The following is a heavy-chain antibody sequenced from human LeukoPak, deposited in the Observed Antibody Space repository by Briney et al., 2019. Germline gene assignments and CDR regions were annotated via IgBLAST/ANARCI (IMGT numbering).Heavy chain of an antibody. D-gene: IGHD3-22*01. J-gene: IGHJ4*02. Sequence: ASVKVSCKASGGTFSSYAMSWVRQAPGKGLEWVSAISGSGGSTYYADSVKGRFTISRDNSKNTLYLQMNSLRAEDTAVYYCAKGHDSSGYYSYVFDYWGQGTLVTVSS. CDR1: GGTFSSYA. V-gene: IGHV3-23*01. CDR3: AKGHDSSGYYSYVFDY. CDR2: ISGSGGST.